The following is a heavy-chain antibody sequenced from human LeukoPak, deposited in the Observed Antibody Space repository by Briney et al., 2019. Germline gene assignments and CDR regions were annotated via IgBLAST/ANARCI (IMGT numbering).Heavy chain of an antibody. D-gene: IGHD1-14*01. CDR1: GFTFGDYA. CDR2: IRSKAYGGTT. V-gene: IGHV3-49*04. J-gene: IGHJ6*03. Sequence: GGSLRLSCTASGFTFGDYAMSWVRQAPGKGLEWVGFIRSKAYGGTTEYAASVKGRFTISRDDSKSIAYLQMNSLKTEDTAVYYCTRGTEDYYYMDVWGKGTTVTVSS. CDR3: TRGTEDYYYMDV.